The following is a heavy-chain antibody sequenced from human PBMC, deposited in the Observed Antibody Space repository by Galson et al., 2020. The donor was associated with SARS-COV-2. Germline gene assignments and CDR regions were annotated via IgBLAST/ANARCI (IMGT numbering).Heavy chain of an antibody. Sequence: SETLSLTCTVSGGSISSRSYYWGWIRQTPGKGLEWIGSSYYRGSTYYNPSLRSRVTLSVDTSKNQLSLNLRSVTAADTAVYYCARDLGGSGNYYHFWYFDLWGRGTLVTVSS. CDR2: SYYRGST. D-gene: IGHD3-10*01. J-gene: IGHJ2*01. CDR1: GGSISSRSYY. V-gene: IGHV4-39*07. CDR3: ARDLGGSGNYYHFWYFDL.